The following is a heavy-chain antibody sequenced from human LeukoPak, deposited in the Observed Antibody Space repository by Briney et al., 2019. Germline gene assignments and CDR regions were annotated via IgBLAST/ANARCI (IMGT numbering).Heavy chain of an antibody. Sequence: PSETLSLTCAVSGGSISSGTYYWGWIRQPPGKGLEWIASVSYSGNTYCNPSLKSRVTISVDTSKNQFSLKLSSVTAADTAVYYCARPYSSTWIDAFDIWGQGTMVTVSS. CDR1: GGSISSGTYY. CDR3: ARPYSSTWIDAFDI. V-gene: IGHV4-39*01. D-gene: IGHD6-13*01. CDR2: VSYSGNT. J-gene: IGHJ3*02.